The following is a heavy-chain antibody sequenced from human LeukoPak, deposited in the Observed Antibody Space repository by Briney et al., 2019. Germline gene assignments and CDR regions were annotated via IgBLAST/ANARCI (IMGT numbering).Heavy chain of an antibody. J-gene: IGHJ6*02. Sequence: KPSETLSLTCAVYGGSFSGYYWSWIRQPPGKGLEWIGEINHSGSTHYNPSLKSRVTISVDTSKNQFSLKLTSVTAADTAVYYCASLGNRPTVVTSTTGYYGMDVWGQGTTVTVSS. CDR3: ASLGNRPTVVTSTTGYYGMDV. CDR2: INHSGST. V-gene: IGHV4-34*01. CDR1: GGSFSGYY. D-gene: IGHD4-23*01.